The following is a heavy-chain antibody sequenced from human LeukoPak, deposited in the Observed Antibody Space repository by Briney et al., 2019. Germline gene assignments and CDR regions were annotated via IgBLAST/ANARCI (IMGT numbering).Heavy chain of an antibody. CDR1: AGSISSFY. Sequence: SESLSLTCTVSAGSISSFYWSWIRQPAGKGPEWIGRIYTSGSTNYNPSLKSRVTMSVDTSKNQFSLKLSSVTAADTAVYFCARSPHIWFAERGWFDPWGEGTLVTVSS. CDR3: ARSPHIWFAERGWFDP. V-gene: IGHV4-4*07. CDR2: IYTSGST. J-gene: IGHJ5*02. D-gene: IGHD3-10*01.